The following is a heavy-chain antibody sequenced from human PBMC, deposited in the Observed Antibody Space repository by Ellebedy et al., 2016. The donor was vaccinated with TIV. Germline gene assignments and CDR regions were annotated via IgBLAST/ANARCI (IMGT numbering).Heavy chain of an antibody. CDR2: INQGGREK. CDR3: ATDGSYGDYLSPAHAFEI. D-gene: IGHD4-17*01. CDR1: GFSFRSYW. J-gene: IGHJ3*02. V-gene: IGHV3-7*01. Sequence: GGSLRLSCGTSGFSFRSYWMSWVRQAPGKGLEWVANINQGGREKYYVDSVKGRFTISRDNAQTSLYLQVNSLGADDTAMYYCATDGSYGDYLSPAHAFEIWGQGTVVAVSS.